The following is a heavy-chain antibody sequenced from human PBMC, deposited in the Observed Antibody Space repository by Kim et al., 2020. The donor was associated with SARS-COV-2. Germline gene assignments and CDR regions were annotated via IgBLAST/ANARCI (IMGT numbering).Heavy chain of an antibody. Sequence: ASVKVSCKASGYTFTSYYMHWVRQAPGQGLEWMGIINPSGGSTSYAQKFQGRVTMTRDTSTSTVYMELSSLRSEDTAVYYCARDGADIVVVPAALPGSFDYWGQGTLVTVSS. CDR3: ARDGADIVVVPAALPGSFDY. V-gene: IGHV1-46*01. CDR1: GYTFTSYY. J-gene: IGHJ4*02. D-gene: IGHD2-2*01. CDR2: INPSGGST.